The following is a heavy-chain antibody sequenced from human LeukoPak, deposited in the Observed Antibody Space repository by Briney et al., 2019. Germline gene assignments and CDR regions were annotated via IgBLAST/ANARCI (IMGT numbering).Heavy chain of an antibody. V-gene: IGHV3-23*01. Sequence: GGSLRLSCAASGFTFSTYAMSWVRRAPGKGLEWVSAISGSGDKKYYADPVKGRFIISRDNSKNTLYLEMNSLKAEDTAVYYCAKSKGSSSWNEDDYWGQGTLVTVSS. CDR2: ISGSGDKK. CDR1: GFTFSTYA. J-gene: IGHJ4*02. CDR3: AKSKGSSSWNEDDY. D-gene: IGHD6-13*01.